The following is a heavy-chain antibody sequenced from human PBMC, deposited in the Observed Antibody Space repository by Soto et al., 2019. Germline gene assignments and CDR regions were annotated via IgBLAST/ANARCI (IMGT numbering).Heavy chain of an antibody. Sequence: SETLYRTCTVSGDSISGHYWSWIRLPAGRRLQWVGRIYSSGTTNYNPSLKSRVRMSVDTDRNSFSLRLDSVTAADTAVYYCARNFDIAATGTAFDSWGRGVLVTVSS. CDR2: IYSSGTT. J-gene: IGHJ4*02. D-gene: IGHD6-13*01. CDR3: ARNFDIAATGTAFDS. V-gene: IGHV4-4*07. CDR1: GDSISGHY.